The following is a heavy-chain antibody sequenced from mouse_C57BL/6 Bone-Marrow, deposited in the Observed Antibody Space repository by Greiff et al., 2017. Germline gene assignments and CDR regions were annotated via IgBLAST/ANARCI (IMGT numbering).Heavy chain of an antibody. D-gene: IGHD2-4*01. CDR1: GYAFSSYW. CDR2: IYPGDGDI. J-gene: IGHJ2*01. V-gene: IGHV1-80*01. CDR3: AGRRVLRRGAFDY. Sequence: LQQSGASVKISCTASGYAFSSYWMNWVKQRPGKGLEWIGQIYPGDGDINYYGKFKGKATPIADKSSSTAYMYLSSLTSKDSAVYFCAGRRVLRRGAFDYWGQGTTLTVSS.